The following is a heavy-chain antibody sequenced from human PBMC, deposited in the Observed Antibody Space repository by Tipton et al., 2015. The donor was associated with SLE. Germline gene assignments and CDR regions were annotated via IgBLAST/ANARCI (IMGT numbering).Heavy chain of an antibody. D-gene: IGHD6-13*01. V-gene: IGHV3-30*04. CDR2: ISYDGSNK. CDR3: ARETAAAGYFFDY. J-gene: IGHJ4*02. CDR1: GFTFSSYA. Sequence: QVQLVQSGGGVVQPGRSLRLSCAASGFTFSSYAMHWVRQAPDKGLEWVAVISYDGSNKYYADSVKGRFTISRDNSKNTLYLQMNSLRAEDTAVYYCARETAAAGYFFDYWGQGTLVTVSS.